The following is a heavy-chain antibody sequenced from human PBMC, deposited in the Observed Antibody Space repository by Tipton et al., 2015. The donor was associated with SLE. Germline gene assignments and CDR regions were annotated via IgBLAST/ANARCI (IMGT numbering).Heavy chain of an antibody. J-gene: IGHJ5*02. Sequence: TLSLTCTVSGGSISSGSYYWSWIRQPAGKGLEWIGRIYTSGSTSYNPSLRSRVTISVDTSNNQFSLHLSSVTAADTAVYYCARSLRFLEWEFDPWGQGTLVTVSS. CDR1: GGSISSGSYY. CDR2: IYTSGST. V-gene: IGHV4-61*02. CDR3: ARSLRFLEWEFDP. D-gene: IGHD3-3*01.